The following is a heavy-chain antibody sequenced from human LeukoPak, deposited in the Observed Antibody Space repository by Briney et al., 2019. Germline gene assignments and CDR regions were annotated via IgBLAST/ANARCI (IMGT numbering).Heavy chain of an antibody. CDR1: GYTFTNHD. V-gene: IGHV1-8*01. CDR2: MNPNSGST. Sequence: ASVKVSCKASGYTFTNHDFNWMRQATGQRLEWMGWMNPNSGSTGYAQKFHGRVTMTSDTSLSTAYMELSSLTSDDTAVYYCARDGRGAAAADDPLDIWGQGTTVTVSS. J-gene: IGHJ3*02. CDR3: ARDGRGAAAADDPLDI. D-gene: IGHD6-13*01.